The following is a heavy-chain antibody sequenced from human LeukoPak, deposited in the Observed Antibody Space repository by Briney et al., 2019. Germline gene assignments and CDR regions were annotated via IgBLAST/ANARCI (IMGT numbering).Heavy chain of an antibody. J-gene: IGHJ4*02. V-gene: IGHV3-74*01. CDR1: GFTFSNYW. CDR3: TRGGGTSDY. CDR2: INGDGSSK. D-gene: IGHD1-14*01. Sequence: PGGSLRLSCAASGFTFSNYWMHWVRQAPGKGLVWVSRINGDGSSKSYADSVKGRFSISRDNTRNTVYMQMNSLRAEDTAVYYCTRGGGTSDYWGQGTQVTVSS.